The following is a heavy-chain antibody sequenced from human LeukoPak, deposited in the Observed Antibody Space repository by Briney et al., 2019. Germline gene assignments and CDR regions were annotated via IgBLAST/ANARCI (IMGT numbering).Heavy chain of an antibody. CDR1: GYTFIGFY. V-gene: IGHV1-2*02. CDR3: ARDKRGSGTTFDI. Sequence: ASVKVPCKASGYTFIGFYMHWVRQTPGQGLEWMGWINANTGGTNYAQKFQGRVTMTRDTSISTAYIELSRLKSDDTAVYYCARDKRGSGTTFDIWGQGTMVTVSS. D-gene: IGHD3-10*01. J-gene: IGHJ3*02. CDR2: INANTGGT.